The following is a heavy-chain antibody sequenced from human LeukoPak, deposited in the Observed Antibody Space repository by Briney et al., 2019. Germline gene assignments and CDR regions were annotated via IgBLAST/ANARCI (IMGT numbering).Heavy chain of an antibody. CDR1: GFTFSAYA. CDR3: AKEPWGWKRDFDY. J-gene: IGHJ4*02. CDR2: ISSDAKTT. Sequence: GGSLRLSCAASGFTFSAYAMNWVRQAPGKGLEWISHISSDAKTTYYADSVQGRLTISRDNAKSSLFLHMDGLRLEDTAVYYCAKEPWGWKRDFDYWGQGTLVTVSS. V-gene: IGHV3-48*01. D-gene: IGHD1-1*01.